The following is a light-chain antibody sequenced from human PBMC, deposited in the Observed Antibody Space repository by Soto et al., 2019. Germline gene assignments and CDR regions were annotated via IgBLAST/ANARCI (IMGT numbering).Light chain of an antibody. V-gene: IGLV2-14*01. J-gene: IGLJ7*01. CDR2: EVS. CDR3: SSYTRSSTLGV. CDR1: SSDVGAYNY. Sequence: QSALTQPASVSGSPGQSITISCTGTSSDVGAYNYVSWYQQHPGKAPKLIVYEVSNRPSGVSNRFSGSKSGNTASLTISGLQAEDEADYYCSSYTRSSTLGVFGSGTQLTVL.